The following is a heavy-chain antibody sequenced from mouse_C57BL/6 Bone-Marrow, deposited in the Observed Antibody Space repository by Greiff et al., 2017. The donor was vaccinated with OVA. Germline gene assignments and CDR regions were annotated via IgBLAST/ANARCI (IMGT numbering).Heavy chain of an antibody. CDR1: GYTFTSYG. CDR2: IYPRSGNT. CDR3: ARDYDYSAWFAY. V-gene: IGHV1-81*01. D-gene: IGHD2-4*01. Sequence: VQLQQSGAELARPGASVKLSCKASGYTFTSYGISWVKQRTGQGLEWIGEIYPRSGNTYYNEKFKGKATLTADKSSSTAYMELRSRTSEDSAVYFCARDYDYSAWFAYWGQGTLVTVSA. J-gene: IGHJ3*01.